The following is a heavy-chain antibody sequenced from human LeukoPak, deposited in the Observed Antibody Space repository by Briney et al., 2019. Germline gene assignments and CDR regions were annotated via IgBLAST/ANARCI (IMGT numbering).Heavy chain of an antibody. V-gene: IGHV3-48*01. CDR3: ARDFLEDTQ. CDR2: ISRRSSVI. J-gene: IGHJ4*02. D-gene: IGHD2-15*01. Sequence: GGSLRLSCAASELTFSNYNMNWARQPPGRGLEGVPYISRRSSVIFYPDSVKDRLTISRGNAKNSLYLQMNSLRAEDTAVYYCARDFLEDTQWGQGTLVTVSS. CDR1: ELTFSNYN.